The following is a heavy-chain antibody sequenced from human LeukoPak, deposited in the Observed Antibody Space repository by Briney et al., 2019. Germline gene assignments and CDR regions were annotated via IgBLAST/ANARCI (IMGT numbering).Heavy chain of an antibody. V-gene: IGHV4-39*01. CDR2: IYYSGST. Sequence: PSETLSLTCTVSGGSISSSSYYWGWIRQPPGKGLEWIGSIYYSGSTYYNPSLKSRVTISVDTSKNQFSLKLSSVTAADTAVYYCARHRAEKTYYYDSSGYYYVSGGWFDPWGQGTLVTVSS. CDR1: GGSISSSSYY. D-gene: IGHD3-22*01. CDR3: ARHRAEKTYYYDSSGYYYVSGGWFDP. J-gene: IGHJ5*02.